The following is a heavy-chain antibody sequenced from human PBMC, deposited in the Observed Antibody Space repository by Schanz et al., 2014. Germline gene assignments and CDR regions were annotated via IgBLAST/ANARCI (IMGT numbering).Heavy chain of an antibody. D-gene: IGHD4-17*01. V-gene: IGHV4-31*03. CDR2: ISYSGST. Sequence: QVQLQESGPGLVKPSQTLSLTCTASGGSATSGGDYWSWIRQHPGKGLEWIGFISYSGSTYYNPSLKSRVTISVDTSKNQFSLNLSSATAADTAVYYCARDRGHGDLPGDIWGQGTMVTVSS. CDR3: ARDRGHGDLPGDI. CDR1: GGSATSGGDY. J-gene: IGHJ3*02.